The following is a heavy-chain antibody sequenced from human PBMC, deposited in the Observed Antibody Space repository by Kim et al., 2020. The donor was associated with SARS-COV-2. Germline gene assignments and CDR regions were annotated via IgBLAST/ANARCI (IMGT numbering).Heavy chain of an antibody. J-gene: IGHJ4*02. Sequence: NPALKSRVTISVDKSKHQFSLKLSSVTAADTAVYYCARDLTRGRVGASYWGQGTLVTVSS. CDR3: ARDLTRGRVGASY. D-gene: IGHD1-26*01. V-gene: IGHV4-4*02.